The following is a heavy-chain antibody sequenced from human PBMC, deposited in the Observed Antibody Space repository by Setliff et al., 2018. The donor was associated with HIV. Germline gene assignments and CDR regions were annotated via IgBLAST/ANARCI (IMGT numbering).Heavy chain of an antibody. CDR1: GYTFTSYD. J-gene: IGHJ4*02. CDR3: AREYGDDYGDYFDY. V-gene: IGHV1-8*02. CDR2: MNPNSGNT. D-gene: IGHD4-17*01. Sequence: PSVKVSCKASGYTFTSYDINWVRQATGQGLEWMGWMNPNSGNTGYAQKFQGRVTMTRNTSISTAYMELSSLRSEDTAVYYCAREYGDDYGDYFDYWGQGTLVTVSS.